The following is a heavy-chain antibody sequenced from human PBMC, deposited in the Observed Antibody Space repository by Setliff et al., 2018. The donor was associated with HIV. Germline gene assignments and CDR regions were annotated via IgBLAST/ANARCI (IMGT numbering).Heavy chain of an antibody. D-gene: IGHD6-6*01. CDR2: INPSSGST. CDR1: GYTFTSYY. V-gene: IGHV1-46*01. Sequence: ASEKVSCKASGYTFTSYYMHWVRQAPGQGLEWMGIINPSSGSTTYAQKFQGRVTMTSDTSTSTVYMELSSLRSEDTAVYYCARDPAPSSSASYFQHWGQGTPVTVSS. CDR3: ARDPAPSSSASYFQH. J-gene: IGHJ1*01.